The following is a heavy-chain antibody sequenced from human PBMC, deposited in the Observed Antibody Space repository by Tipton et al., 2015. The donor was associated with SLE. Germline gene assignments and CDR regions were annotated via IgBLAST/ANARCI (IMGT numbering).Heavy chain of an antibody. CDR3: AKGPYYGGSSGADYYYYGMDV. CDR1: GFTFSSYG. J-gene: IGHJ6*02. V-gene: IGHV3-30*18. D-gene: IGHD3-22*01. CDR2: IWYDGGNK. Sequence: SLRLSCAASGFTFSSYGMHWVRQAPGKGLEWVAVIWYDGGNKYYADSVKGRFTISRDNSKNTLCLQVNSLRAEDTAVYYCAKGPYYGGSSGADYYYYGMDVWGQGTTVTVSS.